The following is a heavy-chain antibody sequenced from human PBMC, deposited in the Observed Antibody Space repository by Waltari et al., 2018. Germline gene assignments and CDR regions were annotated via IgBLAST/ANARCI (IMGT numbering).Heavy chain of an antibody. D-gene: IGHD3-10*01. CDR2: VYTSGTN. CDR1: GASISSGSYF. V-gene: IGHV4-61*02. Sequence: QVQLLESGPGLVKPSQTLSLTCSVSGASISSGSYFWTWLRQPAGKGLEWIGRVYTSGTNNNNPSLNRRLTISIDTSKNQFSVRLNSVTAADTAVYYCARGLLWFGELKNFDYWGQGTLVTVSS. J-gene: IGHJ4*02. CDR3: ARGLLWFGELKNFDY.